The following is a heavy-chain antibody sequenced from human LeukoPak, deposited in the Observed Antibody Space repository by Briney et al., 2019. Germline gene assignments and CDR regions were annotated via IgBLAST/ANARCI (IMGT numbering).Heavy chain of an antibody. V-gene: IGHV3-21*01. D-gene: IGHD2-15*01. Sequence: GGSLRLSCAASGFTFGSYSMNWVRQAPGKGLEWVSSISSSSSYIYYADSVKGRFTISRDNAKNSLYLQMSSLRAEDTAVYYCARDPRYCSGGSCYSKDYFDYWGQGTLVTVSS. CDR1: GFTFGSYS. CDR2: ISSSSSYI. CDR3: ARDPRYCSGGSCYSKDYFDY. J-gene: IGHJ4*02.